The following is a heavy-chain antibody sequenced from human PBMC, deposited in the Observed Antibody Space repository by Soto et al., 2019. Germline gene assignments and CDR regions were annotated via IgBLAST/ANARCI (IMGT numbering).Heavy chain of an antibody. CDR2: ISFDGSER. V-gene: IGHV3-30*18. J-gene: IGHJ6*02. Sequence: QVQLVESGGGVVQPGTSLRLSCVVSGLTFRDSGMHWVRQAPGKGLEWVAVISFDGSERHYRDSVKGRFSISRDNSRNTLYLQMNSLRGDDAAGYYCSNGNDGVRYYYGMDVWGQGSTVTVSS. CDR3: SNGNDGVRYYYGMDV. CDR1: GLTFRDSG. D-gene: IGHD1-1*01.